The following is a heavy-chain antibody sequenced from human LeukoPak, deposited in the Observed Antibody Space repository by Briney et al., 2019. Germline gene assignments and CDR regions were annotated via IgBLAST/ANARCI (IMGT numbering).Heavy chain of an antibody. CDR2: ISSSSSYI. D-gene: IGHD2-21*01. V-gene: IGHV3-21*04. J-gene: IGHJ4*02. Sequence: GGSLRLSCAASGFTFSSYSMNWVRQAPGKGLEWVSSISSSSSYIYYADSVKGRFTISRDNAKNSLYLQMHRLRAEDAAVYYCAKAPVTTCSGAYCYPFDYWGQGTLVTVSS. CDR1: GFTFSSYS. CDR3: AKAPVTTCSGAYCYPFDY.